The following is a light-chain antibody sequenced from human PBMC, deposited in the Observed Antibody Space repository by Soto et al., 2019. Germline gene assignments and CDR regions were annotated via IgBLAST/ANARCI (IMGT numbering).Light chain of an antibody. CDR2: STT. V-gene: IGLV7-43*01. CDR1: TGAVTSGYY. J-gene: IGLJ3*02. Sequence: QTVVTQEPSLTVSPGGTVTLTCASSTGAVTSGYYPNWFQQKPGQAPGALIYSTTNKHSWTPARFSGSLLGGKAALTLSGVQPEDEAEYYCLLYYGDAQLGVFGGGTKVTVL. CDR3: LLYYGDAQLGV.